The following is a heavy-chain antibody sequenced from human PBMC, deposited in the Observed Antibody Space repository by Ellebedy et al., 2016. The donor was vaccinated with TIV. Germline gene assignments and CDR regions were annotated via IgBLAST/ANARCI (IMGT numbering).Heavy chain of an antibody. CDR1: GGSISSGGYY. D-gene: IGHD6-6*01. J-gene: IGHJ4*02. Sequence: SETLSLXXTVSGGSISSGGYYWSWIRQHPGKGLEWIGYIYYSGSTYYNPSLKSRVTISVDTSKNQFSLKLSSVTAADTAVYYCARDGGEQLGYFDYWGQGTLVTVSS. CDR2: IYYSGST. CDR3: ARDGGEQLGYFDY. V-gene: IGHV4-31*03.